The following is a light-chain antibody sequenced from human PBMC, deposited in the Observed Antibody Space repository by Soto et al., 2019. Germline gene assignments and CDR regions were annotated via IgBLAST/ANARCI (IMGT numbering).Light chain of an antibody. J-gene: IGLJ3*02. V-gene: IGLV1-44*01. Sequence: QSVLTQPPSASGTPGQRVTICCSGRNXNIGGFSVNWYQQLPGTAPRLVIYDDNQRPSGVPDRLSGSKSGTPASLAISGLQSEDEADYYCAAWDDSLNSWVFGGGTQLTVL. CDR3: AAWDDSLNSWV. CDR1: NXNIGGFS. CDR2: DDN.